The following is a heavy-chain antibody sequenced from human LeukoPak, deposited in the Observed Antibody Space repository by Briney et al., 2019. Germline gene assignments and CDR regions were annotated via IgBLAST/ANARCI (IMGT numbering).Heavy chain of an antibody. Sequence: GGSLRLSCAASGFTFSSYAMSWVRQAPGKGLEWVSAISGSGGSTYYADSVKGRFTISRDNSKNTLYLQMNSLRAEDTAVYYCARHRDGYKYYFDYWGQGTLVTVSS. CDR1: GFTFSSYA. D-gene: IGHD5-24*01. CDR3: ARHRDGYKYYFDY. CDR2: ISGSGGST. J-gene: IGHJ4*02. V-gene: IGHV3-23*01.